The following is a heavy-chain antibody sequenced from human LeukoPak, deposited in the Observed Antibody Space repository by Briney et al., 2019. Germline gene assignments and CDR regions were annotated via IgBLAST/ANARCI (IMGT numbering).Heavy chain of an antibody. J-gene: IGHJ4*02. CDR3: AAGTGTSDFDY. Sequence: GGSLRLSCAASGFTFSNAWMSWVRQAPGEGLGWVGRIKKKTDGETTDYAAPVKGRFTISRDDSKNTLYLEINSLKSDDTAVYYCAAGTGTSDFDYWGQGTLVTVSS. V-gene: IGHV3-15*01. D-gene: IGHD1-1*01. CDR2: IKKKTDGETT. CDR1: GFTFSNAW.